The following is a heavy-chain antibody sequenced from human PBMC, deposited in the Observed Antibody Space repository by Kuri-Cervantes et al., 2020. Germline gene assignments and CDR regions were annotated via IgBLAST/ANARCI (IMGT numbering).Heavy chain of an antibody. CDR2: IKPHSGGT. V-gene: IGHV1-2*02. CDR3: ARGSDGLHAFDI. CDR1: GYTLTELS. D-gene: IGHD3/OR15-3a*01. Sequence: ASVKVSCKVSGYTLTELSMHWVRQAPGQGLEWLGWIKPHSGGTNYAQKFQGRVTMTRNTSISTAYMELSSLRSEDTAVYYCARGSDGLHAFDIWGQGTMVTVSS. J-gene: IGHJ3*02.